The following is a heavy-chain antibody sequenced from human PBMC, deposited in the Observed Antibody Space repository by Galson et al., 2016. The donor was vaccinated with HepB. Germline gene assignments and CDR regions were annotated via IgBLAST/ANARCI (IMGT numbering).Heavy chain of an antibody. Sequence: SLRLSCAASGFTSSNYGMSWVRQAPGKGLEWVSAISGSGEGTHHAESVKGRFTISRDSSKNAMSLQMNGLRVEDTALYYCARDPTLDPGNLIGAFDIWGQGAMVSVSS. J-gene: IGHJ3*02. CDR3: ARDPTLDPGNLIGAFDI. CDR1: GFTSSNYG. D-gene: IGHD2-15*01. V-gene: IGHV3-23*01. CDR2: ISGSGEGT.